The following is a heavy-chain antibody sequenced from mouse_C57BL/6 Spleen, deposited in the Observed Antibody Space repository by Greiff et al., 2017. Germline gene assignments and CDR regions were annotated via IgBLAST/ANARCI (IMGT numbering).Heavy chain of an antibody. Sequence: EVQGVESGPELVKPGASVKIPCKASGYTFTDYNMDWVKQSHGKSLEWIGDINPNNGGTIYNQKFKGKATLTVDKSSSTAYMELRSLTSEDTAVYYCARLGYDEGYYAMDYGGQGTSVTVSS. CDR3: ARLGYDEGYYAMDY. CDR1: GYTFTDYN. V-gene: IGHV1-18*01. J-gene: IGHJ4*01. D-gene: IGHD2-14*01. CDR2: INPNNGGT.